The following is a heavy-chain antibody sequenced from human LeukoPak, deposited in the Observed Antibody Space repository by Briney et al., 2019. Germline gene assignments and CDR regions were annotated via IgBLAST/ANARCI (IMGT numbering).Heavy chain of an antibody. Sequence: SGPTLLHPPQTLTLTCTFSGFPLRTSGGGVGWIRQPPGKALEWLALIYWDDDKRYSPSLKSRLTITKDTSKNQVVLTMTNMDPVDTATYYCAHRGALESTFDYWGQGTLVTVSS. J-gene: IGHJ4*02. D-gene: IGHD3-16*01. CDR1: GFPLRTSGGG. CDR2: IYWDDDK. CDR3: AHRGALESTFDY. V-gene: IGHV2-5*02.